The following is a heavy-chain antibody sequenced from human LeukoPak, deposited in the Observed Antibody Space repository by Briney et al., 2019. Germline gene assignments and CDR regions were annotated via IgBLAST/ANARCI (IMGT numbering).Heavy chain of an antibody. J-gene: IGHJ4*02. D-gene: IGHD6-19*01. V-gene: IGHV4-34*01. Sequence: SETLSLTCAVCGGSFSVYYWSWIRQPPGKGLEWIWEINHSGSTNYNPALKSRVTISVDTSKNQFSLKLSSVTAADTAVYYCARKYGYSSGWYDYRGQGTLGTLS. CDR3: ARKYGYSSGWYDY. CDR1: GGSFSVYY. CDR2: INHSGST.